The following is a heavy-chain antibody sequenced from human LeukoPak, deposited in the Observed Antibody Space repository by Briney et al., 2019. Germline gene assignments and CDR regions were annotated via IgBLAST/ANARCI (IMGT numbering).Heavy chain of an antibody. V-gene: IGHV3-21*01. D-gene: IGHD3-10*01. CDR1: GFTVSSNY. Sequence: PGGSLRLSCAASGFTVSSNYMSWVRQAPGTGLEWVSSIGPSSGDIYYADSVKGRFTISRDNDKNSLYLQMNSLRAEDTAVYYCARDRGARGRGLAWGQGTQVTVSS. J-gene: IGHJ5*02. CDR3: ARDRGARGRGLA. CDR2: IGPSSGDI.